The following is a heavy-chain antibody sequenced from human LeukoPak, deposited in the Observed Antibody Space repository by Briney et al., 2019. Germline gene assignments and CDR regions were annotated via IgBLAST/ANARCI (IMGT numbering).Heavy chain of an antibody. CDR1: GYTFTSYG. CDR2: ISAYNGNT. V-gene: IGHV1-18*01. J-gene: IGHJ6*02. CDR3: ASFSSGYYYEDYYYYYGMDV. Sequence: VASVKVSCKASGYTFTSYGISWVRQAPGQGLEWMGWISAYNGNTNYAQKLQGRVTITRDTSASTAYMELSSLRFEDTAVYYCASFSSGYYYEDYYYYYGMDVWGQGTTVTVSS. D-gene: IGHD3-22*01.